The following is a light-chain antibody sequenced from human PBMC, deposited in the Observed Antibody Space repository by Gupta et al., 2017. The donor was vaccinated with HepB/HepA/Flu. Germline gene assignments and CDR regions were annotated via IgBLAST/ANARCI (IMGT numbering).Light chain of an antibody. J-gene: IGKJ3*01. CDR1: QSIKSW. CDR2: KAS. V-gene: IGKV1-5*03. CDR3: QQYSTYSQFT. Sequence: SVGDRVIITCRASQSIKSWLAWYQQKPGKAPKLLIYKASTLESGVPSRFSGSGSGTEFTLTISSLQPDDFATYYCQQYSTYSQFTFGHGTKVDIK.